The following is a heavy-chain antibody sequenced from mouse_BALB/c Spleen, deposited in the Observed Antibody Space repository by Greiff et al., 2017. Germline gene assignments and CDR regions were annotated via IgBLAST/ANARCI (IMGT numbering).Heavy chain of an antibody. J-gene: IGHJ1*01. CDR1: GYTFTSYW. CDR3: VGKGDFDV. D-gene: IGHD1-3*01. V-gene: IGHV1S81*02. Sequence: QVQLQQPGAELVKPGASVKLSCKASGYTFTSYWMHWVKQRPGQGLEWIGEINPSNGRTNYNEKFKSKATLTVDKSSSTAYMQLSSLTSEDSAVYYCVGKGDFDVWGAGTTVTVSS. CDR2: INPSNGRT.